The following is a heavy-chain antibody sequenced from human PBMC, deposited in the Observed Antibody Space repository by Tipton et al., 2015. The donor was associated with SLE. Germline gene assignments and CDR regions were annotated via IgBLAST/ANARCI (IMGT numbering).Heavy chain of an antibody. CDR2: ISGNGGST. CDR1: GFTVSSNY. Sequence: SLRLSCAASGFTVSSNYMSWVRQAPGKGLEYVSAISGNGGSTYYANSVKGRFTISRDNSKNTLYLQMGSLRAEDMAVYYCARRGGGYHRTTDYWGQGTLVTVSS. CDR3: ARRGGGYHRTTDY. J-gene: IGHJ4*02. D-gene: IGHD3-10*01. V-gene: IGHV3-64*01.